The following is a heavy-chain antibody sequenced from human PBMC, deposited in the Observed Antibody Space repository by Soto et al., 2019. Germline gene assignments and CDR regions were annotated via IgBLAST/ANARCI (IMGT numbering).Heavy chain of an antibody. CDR3: ARDIAAAGFYSCFDY. CDR1: GYTFTSYD. Sequence: ASVKVSCKASGYTFTSYDMHWVQQAPGQGLEWMGIINPSGGSTSYAQKFQGRVTMTRDTSTSTVYMELSSLRSEDTAVYYCARDIAAAGFYSCFDYWGQGTLVTVSS. D-gene: IGHD6-13*01. CDR2: INPSGGST. V-gene: IGHV1-46*01. J-gene: IGHJ4*02.